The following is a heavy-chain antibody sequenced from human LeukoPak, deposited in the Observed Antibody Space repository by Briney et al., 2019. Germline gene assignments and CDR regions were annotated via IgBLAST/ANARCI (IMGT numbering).Heavy chain of an antibody. Sequence: GGSLRLSCGASGFTFTSYAMSWIRQAPGKGLEWVSAISGGGENTYYGDSVKGRFTISRDNSKDTLYLQMNSLRAEDTATYYCAKPRAMTTGVGRYFDLWGRGTLVTVSS. CDR1: GFTFTSYA. V-gene: IGHV3-23*01. CDR3: AKPRAMTTGVGRYFDL. CDR2: ISGGGENT. J-gene: IGHJ2*01. D-gene: IGHD1-1*01.